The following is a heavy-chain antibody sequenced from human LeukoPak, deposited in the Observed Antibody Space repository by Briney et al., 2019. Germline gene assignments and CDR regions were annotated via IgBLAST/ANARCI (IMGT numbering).Heavy chain of an antibody. Sequence: PSETLSLTCTVSGGSVSSPDYYWTWIWQPPGKGLEWIGHIYDTGTTSFSPSLRRRVSISVDMSKNQFSLKLSSVTAADTAIYFCASAPSGGAAKDAFDIWGQGTMVTVSS. V-gene: IGHV4-61*08. J-gene: IGHJ3*02. D-gene: IGHD2-21*01. CDR2: IYDTGTT. CDR3: ASAPSGGAAKDAFDI. CDR1: GGSVSSPDYY.